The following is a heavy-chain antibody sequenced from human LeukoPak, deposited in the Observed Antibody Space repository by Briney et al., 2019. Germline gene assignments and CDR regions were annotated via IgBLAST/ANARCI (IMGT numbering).Heavy chain of an antibody. J-gene: IGHJ4*02. CDR1: GDSISTYY. V-gene: IGHV4-59*01. D-gene: IGHD6-19*01. CDR2: VNPSGST. CDR3: ARGVWLARDY. Sequence: SETLSLTCTISGDSISTYYWSWIRQSPGKGLESIGDVNPSGSTNYNPSLNYNPSLKSRVSISIDTSKNQFSLKLSSVTAADTAVYYCARGVWLARDYWGQGTLVTVSS.